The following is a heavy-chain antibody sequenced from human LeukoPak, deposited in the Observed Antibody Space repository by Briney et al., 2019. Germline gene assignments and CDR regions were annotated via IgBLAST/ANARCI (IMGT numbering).Heavy chain of an antibody. Sequence: ASVKVSCKASGYTLTNYGISWVRQAPGQGLEWMGWISAQHGQTEYAPNSQDRVTMTTDTYTNTAYMELRSLRSDDTAVYYCAGSLGYCTSNVCYLKYWGQGTLVTVSS. D-gene: IGHD2-8*01. V-gene: IGHV1-18*01. J-gene: IGHJ4*02. CDR2: ISAQHGQT. CDR1: GYTLTNYG. CDR3: AGSLGYCTSNVCYLKY.